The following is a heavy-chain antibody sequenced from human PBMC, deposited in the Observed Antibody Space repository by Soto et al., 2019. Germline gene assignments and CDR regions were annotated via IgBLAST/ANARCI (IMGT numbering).Heavy chain of an antibody. J-gene: IGHJ4*02. D-gene: IGHD3-22*01. CDR3: ARDRIVVAPRSFPRY. V-gene: IGHV3-30*03. CDR2: ISYDGSKK. CDR1: GFTFSRYA. Sequence: GGSLRLSCAASGFTFSRYAMHWVRQAPGKGPEWVALISYDGSKKYYEDSVRGRFTISRDDSKNTLYLQMNSLRAEDTALYYCARDRIVVAPRSFPRYWGQGTLVTVSS.